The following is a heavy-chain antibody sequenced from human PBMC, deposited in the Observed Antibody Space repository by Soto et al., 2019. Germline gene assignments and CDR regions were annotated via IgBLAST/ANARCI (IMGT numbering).Heavy chain of an antibody. Sequence: SETLSLSCDVSGDSISMSGSSWNWIGQPPGKALEWIGFTYHSGSTYYNPSLESRVTISVDRSKNQFSLKLKSVTAADRAVYYCAASLSTKYYDSSGYYPDFDIWGPGIIVTVSS. CDR1: GDSISMSGSS. CDR2: TYHSGST. J-gene: IGHJ3*02. CDR3: AASLSTKYYDSSGYYPDFDI. D-gene: IGHD3-22*01. V-gene: IGHV4-30-2*01.